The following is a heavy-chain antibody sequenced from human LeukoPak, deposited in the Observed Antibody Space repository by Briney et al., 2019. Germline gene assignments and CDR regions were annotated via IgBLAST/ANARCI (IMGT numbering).Heavy chain of an antibody. Sequence: PGASLRLSCVSSGFTFSEDYMSWVRHAPGKGLEGRSYISSSSSYTNYADSLKGRFTISRDNAKNSLYLQMNSLRAEDTAVYYCARASMRMTTAGLVDYWGQGTLVTVSS. J-gene: IGHJ4*02. CDR1: GFTFSEDY. CDR2: ISSSSSYT. D-gene: IGHD6-13*01. CDR3: ARASMRMTTAGLVDY. V-gene: IGHV3-11*05.